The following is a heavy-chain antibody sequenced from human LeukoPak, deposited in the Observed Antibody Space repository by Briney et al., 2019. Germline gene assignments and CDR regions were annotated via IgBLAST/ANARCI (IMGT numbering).Heavy chain of an antibody. J-gene: IGHJ2*01. CDR3: AKRGGYNPYWYFDL. V-gene: IGHV3-23*01. CDR2: ITGGATTT. CDR1: GFTFSDYA. D-gene: IGHD5-24*01. Sequence: GGSLRLSCAASGFTFSDYAMSWVRQAPGKGPEWVSAITGGATTTYYAASVKGRFTISRDNSKNTLYLQMNSLRAEDAAVYYCAKRGGYNPYWYFDLWGRGTLVTVSS.